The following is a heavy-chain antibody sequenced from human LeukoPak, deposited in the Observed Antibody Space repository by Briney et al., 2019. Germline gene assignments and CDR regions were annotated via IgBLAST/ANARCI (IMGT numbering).Heavy chain of an antibody. D-gene: IGHD6-13*01. Sequence: SETLSLTCAVSGYSISSGYYWGWIRQPPGKGLEWIGSIYHSGSTYYNPSLKSRVTISVDTSKNQFSLKLSSVTAADTAVYYCASIQQLGDYYYYYYMDVWGKGTTVTVSS. V-gene: IGHV4-38-2*01. CDR1: GYSISSGYY. CDR3: ASIQQLGDYYYYYYMDV. J-gene: IGHJ6*03. CDR2: IYHSGST.